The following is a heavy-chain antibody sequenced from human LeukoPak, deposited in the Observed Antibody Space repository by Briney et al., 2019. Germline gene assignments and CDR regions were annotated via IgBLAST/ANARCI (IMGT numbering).Heavy chain of an antibody. CDR2: IKQDGSEK. CDR3: ARQQLNAFDI. J-gene: IGHJ3*02. Sequence: PGGSLRLSCVASGSTFSSYWMSWVRQAPGKGLEWVANIKQDGSEKYYVDSVKGRFTISRDNAKNSLDLQMNSLRAEDTAVYYCARQQLNAFDIWGQGTMVTVSS. CDR1: GSTFSSYW. D-gene: IGHD6-13*01. V-gene: IGHV3-7*01.